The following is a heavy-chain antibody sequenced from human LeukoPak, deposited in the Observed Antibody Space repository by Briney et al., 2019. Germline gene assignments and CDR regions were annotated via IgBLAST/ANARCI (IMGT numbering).Heavy chain of an antibody. V-gene: IGHV3-7*01. J-gene: IGHJ5*02. D-gene: IGHD6-6*01. CDR3: ASRIAARMGSIPMP. CDR1: GSTFNGHW. Sequence: GGSLRLSCVGSGSTFNGHWLTWVRQAPGRGLEWVASIKEDGRQAYYMDSVKDRFTISRDNSKKSLYLQMNSLRAEDTAVYYCASRIAARMGSIPMPWGQGTLVTVSS. CDR2: IKEDGRQA.